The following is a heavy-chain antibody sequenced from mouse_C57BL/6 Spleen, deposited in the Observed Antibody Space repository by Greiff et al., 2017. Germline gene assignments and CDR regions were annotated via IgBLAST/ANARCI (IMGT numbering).Heavy chain of an antibody. V-gene: IGHV1-80*01. CDR1: GYAFSSYW. CDR3: ARRTTVVARYFDV. Sequence: VQLQQSGAELVKPGASVKISCKASGYAFSSYWMNWVKQRPGKGLEWIGQIYPGDGDTNYNGKFKGKATLTADKSSSTAYMQLSSLTSEDSAVYFCARRTTVVARYFDVWGTGTTVTVSS. J-gene: IGHJ1*03. CDR2: IYPGDGDT. D-gene: IGHD1-1*01.